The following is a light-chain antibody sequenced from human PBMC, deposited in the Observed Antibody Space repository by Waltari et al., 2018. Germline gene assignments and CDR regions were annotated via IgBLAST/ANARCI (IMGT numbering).Light chain of an antibody. Sequence: QSALTQPRSVSGSPGQSVTISCTGTSSDVGAYNYVSWYQQHPGRAPKLMIYDVTKRPSGVPDRFSGSKSGNTASLTISVLQAEDEADYYCCSYAGTYTFEVFGTGTKVTVL. CDR2: DVT. CDR1: SSDVGAYNY. J-gene: IGLJ1*01. CDR3: CSYAGTYTFEV. V-gene: IGLV2-11*01.